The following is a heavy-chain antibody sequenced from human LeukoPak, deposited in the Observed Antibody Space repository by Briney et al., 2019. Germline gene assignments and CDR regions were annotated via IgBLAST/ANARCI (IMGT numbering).Heavy chain of an antibody. CDR2: IYPGDSDT. CDR1: GYTFTTHW. D-gene: IGHD4-17*01. V-gene: IGHV5-51*01. J-gene: IGHJ4*02. CDR3: ATYGENNFDY. Sequence: GESLKISCQVSGYTFTTHWIGWVRQMPGKGLEWMGFIYPGDSDTKYSPSSQGQVTISAGKSICPAHLQRSSLGASDTAMYYCATYGENNFDYWGQGTLVTVSP.